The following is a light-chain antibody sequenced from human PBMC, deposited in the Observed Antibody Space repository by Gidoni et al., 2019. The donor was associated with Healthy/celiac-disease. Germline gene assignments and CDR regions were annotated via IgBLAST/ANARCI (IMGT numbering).Light chain of an antibody. CDR1: QSVSSY. CDR2: DAS. J-gene: IGKJ4*01. V-gene: IGKV3-11*01. CDR3: QQRSNWPPVT. Sequence: EIVLTQSPATLSLSPGERATLSCRASQSVSSYLAWSQQKPCQAPRLLIYDASNRASGIPARFSGSGSGTDFTLTISSLEPEDFAVYYCQQRSNWPPVTFGGGTKVEIK.